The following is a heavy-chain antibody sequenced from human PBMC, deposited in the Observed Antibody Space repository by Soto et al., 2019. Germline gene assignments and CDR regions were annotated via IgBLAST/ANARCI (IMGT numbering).Heavy chain of an antibody. CDR2: IYPGDSDT. Sequence: PGESLKISCKGSGYSFTNYWIAWVRQMPGKGLEWMGIIYPGDSDTRYSPSFQGQVTISADKSISTAYLQMNSLRAEDTAVYYCANLRGLLKVGTSYYGMDVWGQGTTVTVSS. J-gene: IGHJ6*02. CDR1: GYSFTNYW. V-gene: IGHV5-51*01. D-gene: IGHD3-16*01. CDR3: ANLRGLLKVGTSYYGMDV.